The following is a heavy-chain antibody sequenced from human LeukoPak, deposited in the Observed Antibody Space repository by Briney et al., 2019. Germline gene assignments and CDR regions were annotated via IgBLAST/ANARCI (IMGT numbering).Heavy chain of an antibody. CDR2: IKEDGSEE. D-gene: IGHD2-2*01. CDR1: GFNFNTFW. V-gene: IGHV3-7*01. CDR3: ARPRYCSGISCNSPAFDV. Sequence: PGGSLRLSCAASGFNFNTFWMTWVRQAPGKGLEWVANIKEDGSEEYYVDSVKGRFTISRDNAKNSLYLQMNSLRAEDTAVYYCARPRYCSGISCNSPAFDVWGQGTMVTVSS. J-gene: IGHJ3*01.